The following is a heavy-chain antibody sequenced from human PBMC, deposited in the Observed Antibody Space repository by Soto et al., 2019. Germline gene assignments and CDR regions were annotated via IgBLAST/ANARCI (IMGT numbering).Heavy chain of an antibody. CDR1: GGSVSSGSYY. D-gene: IGHD1-26*01. V-gene: IGHV4-61*01. J-gene: IGHJ6*02. Sequence: KPSETLSLTCTVCGGSVSSGSYYWSWIRQPPGKGLEWIGYIYYSGSTNYNPSLKSRVTISVDTSKNQFSLKLSSVTAADTAVYYCAREGKEWELRHYGMGVWGQGTTFTVSS. CDR2: IYYSGST. CDR3: AREGKEWELRHYGMGV.